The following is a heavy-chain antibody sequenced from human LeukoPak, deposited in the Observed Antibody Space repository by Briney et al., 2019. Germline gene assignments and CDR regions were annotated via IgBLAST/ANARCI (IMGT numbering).Heavy chain of an antibody. Sequence: GGSLRLSCAASGFTFSYYDMNWVRQAPGKGLEWVSAISGSGDSTYYADSVKGRFTISRDNSKNTLFLQMNSLRAEDTAAYYCAKRESAGLPPSLDFWGQGTLVTVSS. V-gene: IGHV3-23*01. CDR2: ISGSGDST. J-gene: IGHJ4*02. D-gene: IGHD6-19*01. CDR1: GFTFSYYD. CDR3: AKRESAGLPPSLDF.